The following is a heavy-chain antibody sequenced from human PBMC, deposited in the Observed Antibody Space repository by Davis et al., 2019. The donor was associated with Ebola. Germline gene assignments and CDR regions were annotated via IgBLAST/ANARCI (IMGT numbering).Heavy chain of an antibody. CDR1: GGTFSSYA. V-gene: IGHV1-46*01. CDR2: INPSGGST. J-gene: IGHJ4*02. Sequence: ASVKVSCKASGGTFSSYAISWVRQAPGQGLEWMGIINPSGGSTSYAQKFQGRVTMTRDTSTSTVYMELSSLRSEDTAVYYCARGQRIAARPWYFDYWGQGTLVTVSS. CDR3: ARGQRIAARPWYFDY. D-gene: IGHD6-6*01.